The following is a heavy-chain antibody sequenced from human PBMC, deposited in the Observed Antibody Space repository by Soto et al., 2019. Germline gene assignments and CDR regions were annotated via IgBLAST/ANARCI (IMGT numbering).Heavy chain of an antibody. Sequence: SDALSLTSTVFGVSISSNHWTWIRQSAGKGLEWIRRIYMSGSNNYNPSLKSRVTLSMDTSNNQFSLKLRSVTAADTAVYYCASLQNNWFDPWGQGNLVTVSS. CDR1: GVSISSNH. J-gene: IGHJ5*02. CDR3: ASLQNNWFDP. CDR2: IYMSGSN. V-gene: IGHV4-4*07.